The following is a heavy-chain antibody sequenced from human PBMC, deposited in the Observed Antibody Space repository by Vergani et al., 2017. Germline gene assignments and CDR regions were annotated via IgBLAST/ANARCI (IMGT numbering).Heavy chain of an antibody. Sequence: VEAGGGLVQPGGSLRLSCAASGFLFQDFAFHWVRQVSGRGLEWVSGIDRNSATKYPVKYGNSMEGRFIISRDNAKKAVFLQMNNLRHEDTAIYYCAKDGDDYGDFGRRLDYWGQGTLVTVSS. J-gene: IGHJ4*02. CDR1: GFLFQDFA. CDR3: AKDGDDYGDFGRRLDY. D-gene: IGHD4-17*01. CDR2: IDRNSATKYPV. V-gene: IGHV3-9*01.